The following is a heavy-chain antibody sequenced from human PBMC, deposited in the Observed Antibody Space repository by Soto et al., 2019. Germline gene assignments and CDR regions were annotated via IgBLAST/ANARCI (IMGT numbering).Heavy chain of an antibody. CDR3: ARDGWFSALRMPFGLDV. Sequence: QVQLVQSGAEVKKPGASVKVSCKASGYTFSNYYIHWVRQAPGQGLEWMGIINPNGGSTTYAQKSQGRVTMTRDTSTSTVYKELSSLTSEDTALYYCARDGWFSALRMPFGLDVWGQGTTVTVSS. J-gene: IGHJ6*02. V-gene: IGHV1-46*01. CDR1: GYTFSNYY. CDR2: INPNGGST. D-gene: IGHD3-3*01.